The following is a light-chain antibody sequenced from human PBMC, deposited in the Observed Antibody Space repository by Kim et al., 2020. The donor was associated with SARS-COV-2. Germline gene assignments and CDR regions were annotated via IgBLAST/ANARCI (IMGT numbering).Light chain of an antibody. CDR3: QAWDSSHVV. CDR1: KLGDKY. CDR2: QDS. J-gene: IGLJ2*01. V-gene: IGLV3-1*01. Sequence: SVSPGQTASITCSGDKLGDKYACWYQQKPGQSPVLVIYQDSKRPSGIPELFSGSNSGNTATLTISGTQAMDEADYYCQAWDSSHVVFGGGTQLTVL.